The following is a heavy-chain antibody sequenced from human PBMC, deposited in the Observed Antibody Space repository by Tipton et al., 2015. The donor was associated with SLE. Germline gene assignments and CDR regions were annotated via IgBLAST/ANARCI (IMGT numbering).Heavy chain of an antibody. Sequence: TLSLTCAVYGGSFSDYYWSWIRQPPGKGPEWIGEINHSGSTNYNPSLKSRVTISVDTSKNQFSLRLTSVTAADTAMYYCARDSAVNFWYFDLWGRGTLVTVPS. J-gene: IGHJ2*01. CDR3: ARDSAVNFWYFDL. CDR2: INHSGST. V-gene: IGHV4-34*01. CDR1: GGSFSDYY. D-gene: IGHD3/OR15-3a*01.